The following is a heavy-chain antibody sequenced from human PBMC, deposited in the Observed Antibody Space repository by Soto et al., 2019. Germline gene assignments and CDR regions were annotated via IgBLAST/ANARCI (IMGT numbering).Heavy chain of an antibody. Sequence: GGSLRLSCAASGFTFSSYAMHWVRQAPGKGLEWVAVISYDGSNKYYADSVKGRFTISRDNSKNTLYLQMNSLRAEDTAVYYCARDRGSGRTDYYGMDVWGQGTTVTVSS. CDR1: GFTFSSYA. J-gene: IGHJ6*02. V-gene: IGHV3-30-3*01. D-gene: IGHD1-26*01. CDR2: ISYDGSNK. CDR3: ARDRGSGRTDYYGMDV.